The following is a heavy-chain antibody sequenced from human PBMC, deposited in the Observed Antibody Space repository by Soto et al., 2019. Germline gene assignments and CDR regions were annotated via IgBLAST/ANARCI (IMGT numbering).Heavy chain of an antibody. CDR3: ARGGHVVVVTAALDY. Sequence: QVQLMQSGAEVKKPGASVKVSCKASGVTFTNYYIHWVRQAPGQGLEWMGTVNPSGGHTTYAQHFLGRVTMTRDTSTSTLYVELTSLTSADTAVYYCARGGHVVVVTAALDYWGQGTLVTVSS. D-gene: IGHD2-21*02. V-gene: IGHV1-46*01. CDR2: VNPSGGHT. J-gene: IGHJ4*02. CDR1: GVTFTNYY.